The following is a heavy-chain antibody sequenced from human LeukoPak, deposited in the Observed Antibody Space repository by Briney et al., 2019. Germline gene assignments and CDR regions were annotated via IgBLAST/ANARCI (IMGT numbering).Heavy chain of an antibody. CDR2: INPKSGGT. D-gene: IGHD3-22*01. CDR3: ATYYYDSSGYYFDY. Sequence: EASVKVSCKASGYTFTDYYMHWVRQAPGQGLEWMGWINPKSGGTNSAQKFHGRVTMTRDTSFSTAYMEVSRLRSDDTAVYYCATYYYDSSGYYFDYWGQGTLVTVSS. J-gene: IGHJ4*02. CDR1: GYTFTDYY. V-gene: IGHV1-2*02.